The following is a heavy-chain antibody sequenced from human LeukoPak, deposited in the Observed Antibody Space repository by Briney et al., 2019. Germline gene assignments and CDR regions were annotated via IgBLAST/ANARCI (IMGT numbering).Heavy chain of an antibody. Sequence: ASVKVSCKASGYTFTSYDINWVRQATGQGLEWMGWMNPNSGSTGYAQKFQGRVTITRNTSISTAYMELSSLRSEDTAVYYCARGPGILTGYYINYYYYMDVWGKGTTVTVSS. J-gene: IGHJ6*03. CDR2: MNPNSGST. D-gene: IGHD3-9*01. CDR1: GYTFTSYD. CDR3: ARGPGILTGYYINYYYYMDV. V-gene: IGHV1-8*03.